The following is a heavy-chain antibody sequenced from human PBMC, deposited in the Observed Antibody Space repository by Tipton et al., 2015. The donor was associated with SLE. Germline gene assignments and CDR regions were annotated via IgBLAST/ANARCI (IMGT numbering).Heavy chain of an antibody. V-gene: IGHV3-23*01. Sequence: SLRLSCAASGFTFSSYAMSWVRQAPGKGLEWVSAISGSGGSTYYADSVKGRFTISRDNSKNTLYLQMNSLRAEDTAVYYCAKGLDIVVVTATLDAFDIWGQGTMVTVSS. D-gene: IGHD2-21*02. CDR1: GFTFSSYA. J-gene: IGHJ3*02. CDR3: AKGLDIVVVTATLDAFDI. CDR2: ISGSGGST.